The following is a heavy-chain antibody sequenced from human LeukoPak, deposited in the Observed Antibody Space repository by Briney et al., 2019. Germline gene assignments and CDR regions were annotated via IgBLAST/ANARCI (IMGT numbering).Heavy chain of an antibody. V-gene: IGHV1-18*01. Sequence: ASVKVSCKASGYTFTSYGISWVRQAPGQGLEWMGWISAYNGNTNYAQKLQGRVTMTRNTSISTAYMELSSLRSEDTAVYYCASQENDYGGNYDAFDIWGQGTMVTVSS. CDR2: ISAYNGNT. CDR3: ASQENDYGGNYDAFDI. D-gene: IGHD4-23*01. CDR1: GYTFTSYG. J-gene: IGHJ3*02.